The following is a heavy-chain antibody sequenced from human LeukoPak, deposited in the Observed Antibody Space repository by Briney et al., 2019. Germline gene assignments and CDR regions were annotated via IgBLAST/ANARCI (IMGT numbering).Heavy chain of an antibody. V-gene: IGHV5-51*01. J-gene: IGHJ4*02. D-gene: IGHD2-2*01. CDR2: IYSGDSNT. CDR3: AKHHCSSTTCYTYYFEY. Sequence: GESLKISCKGSGYPFSSSWIGWVRQMPGKGLEWMGIIYSGDSNTRYNPPFQGQVTISADKSISTTYLQWSSLKASDTAIYYCAKHHCSSTTCYTYYFEYWGQGTRVTVSS. CDR1: GYPFSSSW.